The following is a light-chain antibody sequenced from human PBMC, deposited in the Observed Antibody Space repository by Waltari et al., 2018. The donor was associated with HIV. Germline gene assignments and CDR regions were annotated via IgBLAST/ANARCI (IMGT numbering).Light chain of an antibody. V-gene: IGLV2-14*03. CDR1: SSDMGGSNY. CDR3: SSYRSTAVV. Sequence: QSALTQPASVSGSPGPSITISCTGTSSDMGGSNYVSWYQQHPGKAPKLMIYDVTNRPSGVSNRFSGSKSGNTAALTISGLQAEDEADYYCSSYRSTAVVFGGGTKLTVL. J-gene: IGLJ2*01. CDR2: DVT.